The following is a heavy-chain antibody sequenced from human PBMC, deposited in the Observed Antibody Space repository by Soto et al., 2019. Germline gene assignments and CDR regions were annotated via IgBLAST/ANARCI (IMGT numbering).Heavy chain of an antibody. CDR3: ARVVSGRDYGDSIDC. Sequence: LRLSCVASGVTFSRYWLTWVRQAPGKGLEWLANIKEDGSEIYYVDSVKGRFTTCRDNAKNSLYLKMNSLRAEDTAVYYCARVVSGRDYGDSIDCWGRGTLVTVSS. V-gene: IGHV3-7*03. CDR1: GVTFSRYW. J-gene: IGHJ4*02. D-gene: IGHD4-17*01. CDR2: IKEDGSEI.